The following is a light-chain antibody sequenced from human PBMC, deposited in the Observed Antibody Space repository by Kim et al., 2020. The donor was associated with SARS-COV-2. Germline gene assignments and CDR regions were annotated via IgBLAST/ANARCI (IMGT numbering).Light chain of an antibody. CDR1: SSNIERNY. CDR2: RSD. V-gene: IGLV1-47*01. Sequence: QSVLTQPPSASGTPGQRVTLSCSGSSSNIERNYVYWYQQLPGRAPKVLIYRSDERPSGVPDRFSGSKSGTSAYLAISGLRFEDEADYYCAAWDDRVSGRVFGGGTKLTVL. J-gene: IGLJ3*02. CDR3: AAWDDRVSGRV.